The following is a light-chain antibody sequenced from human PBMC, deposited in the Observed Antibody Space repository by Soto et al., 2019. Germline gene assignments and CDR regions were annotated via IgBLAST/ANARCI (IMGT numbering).Light chain of an antibody. CDR3: SSYTSSSTPYV. CDR2: EVN. V-gene: IGLV2-14*01. CDR1: SSDVGGYKY. Sequence: QSALTQPASVSGSPGQSITISCTGTSSDVGGYKYVSWYQQHPGKGPKLMIYEVNNRPSGVSNRFSGSKSGNTASLTISGLQAEDEADYYCSSYTSSSTPYVFGTGTKLTVL. J-gene: IGLJ1*01.